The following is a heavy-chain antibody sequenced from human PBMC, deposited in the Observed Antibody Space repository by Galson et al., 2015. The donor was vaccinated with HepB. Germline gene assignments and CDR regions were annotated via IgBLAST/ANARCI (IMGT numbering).Heavy chain of an antibody. Sequence: CAISGDSVSSNSAAWNWIRQSPSRGLEWLGRTYYRSKWYNDYAVSVKSRITINPDTSKNQFSLQLNSVTPEDTAVYYCAKAMIVEDYYYYYYYMDVWGKGTTVTVSS. D-gene: IGHD3-22*01. CDR3: AKAMIVEDYYYYYYYMDV. CDR1: GDSVSSNSAA. CDR2: TYYRSKWYN. V-gene: IGHV6-1*01. J-gene: IGHJ6*03.